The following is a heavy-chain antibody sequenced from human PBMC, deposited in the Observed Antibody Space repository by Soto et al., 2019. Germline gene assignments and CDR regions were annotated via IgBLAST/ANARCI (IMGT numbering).Heavy chain of an antibody. CDR1: GFTFSSYG. Sequence: PWGSLRLSCAASGFTFSSYGMHWVRQAPGKGLEWVAVISYDGSNKYYADSVKGRFTISRDNSKNTLYLQMNSLRAEDTAVYYCAKARYCSSTSCYELDYWGQGTLVTVS. CDR2: ISYDGSNK. D-gene: IGHD2-2*01. V-gene: IGHV3-30*18. CDR3: AKARYCSSTSCYELDY. J-gene: IGHJ4*02.